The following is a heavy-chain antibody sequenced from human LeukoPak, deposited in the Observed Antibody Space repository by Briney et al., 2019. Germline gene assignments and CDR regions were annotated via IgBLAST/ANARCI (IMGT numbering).Heavy chain of an antibody. CDR3: ARVKSMVRGVILAFDI. Sequence: PGGSLRLSCEASGFTFSSYAMHWVRQAPGKGLEWVAVISYDGSNKYYADSVKGRFTISRDNSKNTLYLQMNSLRAEDTAVYYCARVKSMVRGVILAFDIWGQGTMVTVSS. J-gene: IGHJ3*02. D-gene: IGHD3-10*01. V-gene: IGHV3-30-3*01. CDR1: GFTFSSYA. CDR2: ISYDGSNK.